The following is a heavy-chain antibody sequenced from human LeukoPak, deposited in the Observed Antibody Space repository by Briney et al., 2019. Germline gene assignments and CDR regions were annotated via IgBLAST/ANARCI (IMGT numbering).Heavy chain of an antibody. Sequence: ASVKVSCKASGYTFTSYAMHWVRQAPGQRLEWMGWINAGSGNTKYSQKFQGRVTITRDTSASTAYMELSSLRSEDTAVYYCAREPRDYYGSGSYYSSPPAHFDYWGQGTLVTVSS. CDR3: AREPRDYYGSGSYYSSPPAHFDY. D-gene: IGHD3-10*01. V-gene: IGHV1-3*01. CDR1: GYTFTSYA. J-gene: IGHJ4*02. CDR2: INAGSGNT.